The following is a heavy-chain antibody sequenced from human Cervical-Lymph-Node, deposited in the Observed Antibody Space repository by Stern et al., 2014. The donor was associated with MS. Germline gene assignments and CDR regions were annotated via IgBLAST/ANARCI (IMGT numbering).Heavy chain of an antibody. D-gene: IGHD6-13*01. V-gene: IGHV3-33*01. J-gene: IGHJ6*02. CDR3: ASVAAAGPRGYYYGMDV. CDR2: IWYDGSNK. Sequence: VQLVESGGGVVQPGRSLRLSCAASGFTFSSYGMHWVRQAPAKGLEWVAVIWYDGSNKYYADSVKGRFTISRDNSKNTLYLQMNSLRAEDTAVYYCASVAAAGPRGYYYGMDVWGQGTTVTVSS. CDR1: GFTFSSYG.